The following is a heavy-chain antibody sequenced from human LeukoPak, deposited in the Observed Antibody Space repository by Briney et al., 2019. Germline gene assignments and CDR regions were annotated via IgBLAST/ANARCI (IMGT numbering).Heavy chain of an antibody. J-gene: IGHJ4*02. V-gene: IGHV3-74*01. CDR3: VSFYETY. D-gene: IGHD2/OR15-2a*01. CDR2: INSDGSWT. CDR1: GNYW. Sequence: GGSLRLSCAASGNYWMYWVRQVPGKGLVWVSHINSDGSWTSYADSVKGRFTISKDNAKNTVYLQMNSLRAEDTAVYYCVSFYETYWGRGTLVTVSS.